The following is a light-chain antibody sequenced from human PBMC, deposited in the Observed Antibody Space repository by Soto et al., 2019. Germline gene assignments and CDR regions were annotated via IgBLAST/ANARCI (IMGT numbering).Light chain of an antibody. CDR3: QQYGGSPLIT. CDR2: GAS. Sequence: EIVLTQSPGTLSLSPGQRTTLSCRVSQSVSSSYLAWYQQKPGQAPRLLIYGASIRATGIPDRFSGSVSGTDFTLTISRLEPEDFAVYYCQQYGGSPLITFGGRTKVEIK. J-gene: IGKJ4*01. V-gene: IGKV3-20*01. CDR1: QSVSSSY.